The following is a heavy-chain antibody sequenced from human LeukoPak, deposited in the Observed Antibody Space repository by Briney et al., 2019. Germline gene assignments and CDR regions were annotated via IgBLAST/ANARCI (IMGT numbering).Heavy chain of an antibody. CDR1: GYTFTGYY. Sequence: ASVKVSCKASGYTFTGYYMHWVRQAPGQGLEWMGWLNPNSGGTNYAQKLQGRVTMTRDTSISTAYMELNRLRSDDTAVYYCATTGYSDSGYFDCWGQGTLVTVSS. J-gene: IGHJ4*02. D-gene: IGHD5-12*01. V-gene: IGHV1-2*02. CDR3: ATTGYSDSGYFDC. CDR2: LNPNSGGT.